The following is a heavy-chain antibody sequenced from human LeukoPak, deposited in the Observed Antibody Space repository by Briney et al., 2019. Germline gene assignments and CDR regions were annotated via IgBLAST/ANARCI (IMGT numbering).Heavy chain of an antibody. J-gene: IGHJ4*02. CDR2: ISGSGTGT. Sequence: GGSLRLSCAASGFGFSTHDMSWGRQVPRKGPEWVSSISGSGTGTYYTDSVKGRFTISRDTSKNTLYLQMDNLRVEDTAVYYCVKGFHFDWWGQGTLVIVSS. CDR3: VKGFHFDW. V-gene: IGHV3-23*01. CDR1: GFGFSTHD.